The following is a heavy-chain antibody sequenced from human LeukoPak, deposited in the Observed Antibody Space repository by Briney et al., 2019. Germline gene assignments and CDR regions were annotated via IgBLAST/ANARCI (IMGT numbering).Heavy chain of an antibody. Sequence: GASVKVSCKASGYIFTSNGINWVRQAPGQGLEWMGWINPYNGNTDYAQKLQGGVTMTTDTSTTTAYMELRSLRSDDTAVYYCARDRQTNWFDPWGQGTLVTVSS. J-gene: IGHJ5*02. V-gene: IGHV1-18*01. CDR1: GYIFTSNG. CDR2: INPYNGNT. CDR3: ARDRQTNWFDP.